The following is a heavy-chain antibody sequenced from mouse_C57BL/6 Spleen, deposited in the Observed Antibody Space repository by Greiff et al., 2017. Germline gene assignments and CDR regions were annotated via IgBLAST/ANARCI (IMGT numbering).Heavy chain of an antibody. V-gene: IGHV5-16*01. CDR3: ASLYYYGSRGYAMDY. CDR2: INYDGSST. J-gene: IGHJ4*01. Sequence: EVQLVESEGGLVQPGSSMKLSCTASGFTFSDYYMAWVRQVPEKGLEWVANINYDGSSTYYLDSLKSRFIISRDNAKNILYLQMSSLKSEDTATYYCASLYYYGSRGYAMDYWGQGTSVTVSS. D-gene: IGHD1-1*01. CDR1: GFTFSDYY.